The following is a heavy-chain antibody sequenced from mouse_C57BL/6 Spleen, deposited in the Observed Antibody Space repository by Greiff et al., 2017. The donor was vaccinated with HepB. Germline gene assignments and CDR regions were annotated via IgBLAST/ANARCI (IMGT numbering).Heavy chain of an antibody. Sequence: DVKLVESGGGLVKPGGSLKLSCAASGFTFSSYAMSWVRQTPEKRLEWVATISDGGSYTYYPDNVKGRFTISRDNAKNNLYLQMSHLKSEDTAMYYCARKGRNYYGNYDAMDYWGQGTSVTVSS. CDR1: GFTFSSYA. CDR2: ISDGGSYT. CDR3: ARKGRNYYGNYDAMDY. J-gene: IGHJ4*01. V-gene: IGHV5-4*03. D-gene: IGHD2-1*01.